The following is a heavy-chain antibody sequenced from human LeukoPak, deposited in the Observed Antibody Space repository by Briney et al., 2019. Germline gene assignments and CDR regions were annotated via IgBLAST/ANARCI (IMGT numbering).Heavy chain of an antibody. D-gene: IGHD3-10*01. CDR3: ARERGVGGSGTLDY. J-gene: IGHJ4*02. CDR1: GFTVSSNY. Sequence: QTGGSLRLSRAASGFTVSSNYMSWVRQGPGKGLEWVSVIYSGGSTYYADSVKGRFAISRDNSKNTLYLQMNSLRAEDTAVYYCARERGVGGSGTLDYWGQGTLVAVSS. CDR2: IYSGGST. V-gene: IGHV3-53*01.